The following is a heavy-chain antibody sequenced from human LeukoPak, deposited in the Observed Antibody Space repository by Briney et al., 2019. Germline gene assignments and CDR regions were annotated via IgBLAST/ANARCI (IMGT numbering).Heavy chain of an antibody. V-gene: IGHV4-39*01. CDR2: IYYSGST. CDR3: ARRIVTTRGNWFDP. Sequence: PSETLSLTCTVSGGSVSSSSYYWGWLRQPPGKGLEWIGNIYYSGSTYYNPSLKSRVTISVDTSKNQFSLKLNSVTAADTALYYCARRIVTTRGNWFDPWGQGTLVIVSS. D-gene: IGHD4-11*01. CDR1: GGSVSSSSYY. J-gene: IGHJ5*02.